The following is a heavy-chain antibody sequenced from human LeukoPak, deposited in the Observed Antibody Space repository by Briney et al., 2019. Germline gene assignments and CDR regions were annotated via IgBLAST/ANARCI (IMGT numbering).Heavy chain of an antibody. CDR3: AKGIYSSGWSYFDY. CDR2: LSGSGITT. J-gene: IGHJ4*01. V-gene: IGHV3-23*01. D-gene: IGHD6-19*01. Sequence: GGSLRLSCAASGFTFSSYAMSWVRQAPGKGLEWVSTLSGSGITTYYADSVKGRFTISRDNTKNTLYLQMNSLRAEDTAVYYCAKGIYSSGWSYFDYWGHGTLVTVSS. CDR1: GFTFSSYA.